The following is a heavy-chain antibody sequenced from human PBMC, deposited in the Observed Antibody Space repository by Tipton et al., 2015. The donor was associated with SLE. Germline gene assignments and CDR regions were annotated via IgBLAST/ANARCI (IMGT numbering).Heavy chain of an antibody. D-gene: IGHD3-16*01. CDR3: TKDIGALPGFGMDV. Sequence: SGFTFSSYGMHWVRQAPGKGLEWVAVIWYDGSNKYYADSVKGRFTISRDNSKNTLYLQMNSLRAEDTALYYCTKDIGALPGFGMDVWGQGTTVTVSS. J-gene: IGHJ6*02. CDR1: GFTFSSYG. V-gene: IGHV3-33*06. CDR2: IWYDGSNK.